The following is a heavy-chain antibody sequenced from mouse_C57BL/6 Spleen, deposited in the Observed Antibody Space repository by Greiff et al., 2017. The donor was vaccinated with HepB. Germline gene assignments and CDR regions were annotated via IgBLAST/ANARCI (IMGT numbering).Heavy chain of an antibody. CDR1: GFTFNTYA. CDR2: IRSKSSNYAT. V-gene: IGHV10-3*01. CDR3: VRGDYGSSLYWYFDV. J-gene: IGHJ1*03. D-gene: IGHD1-1*01. Sequence: EVKLVESGGGLVHPKGSLKLSCAASGFTFNTYAMHWVRQAPGKGLEWVARIRSKSSNYATYYADSVKDRFTISRDDSQSMLYLQMNNLKTEDTAMYYCVRGDYGSSLYWYFDVWGTGTTVTVSS.